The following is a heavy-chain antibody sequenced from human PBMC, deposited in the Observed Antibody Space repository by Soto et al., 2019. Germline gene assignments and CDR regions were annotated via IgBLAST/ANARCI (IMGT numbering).Heavy chain of an antibody. V-gene: IGHV4-39*01. Sequence: PSETLSLTCTVSGGSISSSSYYWGWIRQPPGKGLEWIGSIYYSGSTYYNPSLKSRVTISVDTSKNQFSLKLSSVTAADTAVYYCGRSPKFFLTFGGVIVTFAYWGQGTLDPVSS. D-gene: IGHD3-16*02. CDR3: GRSPKFFLTFGGVIVTFAY. J-gene: IGHJ4*02. CDR1: GGSISSSSYY. CDR2: IYYSGST.